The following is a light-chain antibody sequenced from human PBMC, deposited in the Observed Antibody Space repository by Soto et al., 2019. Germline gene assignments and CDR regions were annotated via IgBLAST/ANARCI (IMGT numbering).Light chain of an antibody. Sequence: DIQMTQSPSTLSASLGDRVTITCRAIQSISSWLAWYQQKPGKAPKLLIYKASSLESGVPSRFSGSGSGTEFTLTISSLQPDDFATYYCQQYNSYPWTFGQGTKVEIK. V-gene: IGKV1-5*03. CDR2: KAS. CDR3: QQYNSYPWT. J-gene: IGKJ1*01. CDR1: QSISSW.